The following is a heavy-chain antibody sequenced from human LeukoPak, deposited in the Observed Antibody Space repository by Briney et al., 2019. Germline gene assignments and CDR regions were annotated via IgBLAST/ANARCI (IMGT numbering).Heavy chain of an antibody. V-gene: IGHV1-3*04. J-gene: IGHJ4*02. Sequence: ASVKSSCKASGYTFTTCAIHWVRQAPGQRLEWMGLINTGDGDTIYSQKFQGRVTITRDTSASTAYMELSSLRSEDTAVYYCARGGPHDYWGQGTLVTVSS. CDR2: INTGDGDT. D-gene: IGHD3-16*01. CDR3: ARGGPHDY. CDR1: GYTFTTCA.